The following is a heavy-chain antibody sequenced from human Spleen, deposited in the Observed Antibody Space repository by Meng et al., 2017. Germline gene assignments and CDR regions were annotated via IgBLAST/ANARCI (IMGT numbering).Heavy chain of an antibody. J-gene: IGHJ4*02. CDR2: IYYSGST. D-gene: IGHD3-3*01. CDR1: GGSVSSGSYY. Sequence: QVQLQESGPGRVRPSETLSLTCTVSGGSVSSGSYYWSWIRQPPGKGLEWIGYIYYSGSTNYNPSLKSRATISVDTSKNQFSLKLSSVTAADTAVYYCARNDFWSGYFDYWGQGTLVTVSS. CDR3: ARNDFWSGYFDY. V-gene: IGHV4-61*01.